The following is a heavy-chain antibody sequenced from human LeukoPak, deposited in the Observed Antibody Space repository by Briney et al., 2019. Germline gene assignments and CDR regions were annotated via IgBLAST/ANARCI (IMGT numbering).Heavy chain of an antibody. Sequence: PSETLSLTCAVYGGSFSGYYWGWIRQPPGKGLEWIGSIYYSGSTYYNPSLKSRVTISVDTSTNQFSLKLSSVTAADTAVYYCARDIRYCSSTSCYTIDYWGQGTLVTVSS. CDR2: IYYSGST. J-gene: IGHJ4*02. CDR3: ARDIRYCSSTSCYTIDY. CDR1: GGSFSGYY. V-gene: IGHV4-34*01. D-gene: IGHD2-2*02.